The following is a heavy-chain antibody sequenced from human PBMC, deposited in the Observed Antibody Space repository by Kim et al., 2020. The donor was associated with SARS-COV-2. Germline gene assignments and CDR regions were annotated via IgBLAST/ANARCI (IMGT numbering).Heavy chain of an antibody. J-gene: IGHJ6*02. D-gene: IGHD4-17*01. CDR3: ARGRSYGDYALYYGMDV. V-gene: IGHV3-13*01. Sequence: VKGRFPISRENAKNSLYLQMNSLRAGDTAVYYCARGRSYGDYALYYGMDVWGQGTTVTVSS.